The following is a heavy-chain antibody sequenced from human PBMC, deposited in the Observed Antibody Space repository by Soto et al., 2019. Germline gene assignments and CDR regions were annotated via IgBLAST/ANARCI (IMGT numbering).Heavy chain of an antibody. V-gene: IGHV3-23*01. CDR1: GFTFSSYA. J-gene: IGHJ4*02. CDR3: AKDSPPMVRGVTGAPWFLFDY. CDR2: ISGSGGST. D-gene: IGHD3-10*01. Sequence: GGSLRLSCAASGFTFSSYAMSWVRQAPGKGLEWVSAISGSGGSTYYADSVKGRFTISRDNSKNTLYLQMNSLRAEDTAVYYCAKDSPPMVRGVTGAPWFLFDYWGQGTLVTSPQ.